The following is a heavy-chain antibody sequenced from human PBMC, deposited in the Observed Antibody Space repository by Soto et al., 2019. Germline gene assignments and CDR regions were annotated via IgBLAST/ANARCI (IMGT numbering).Heavy chain of an antibody. V-gene: IGHV4-30-4*01. D-gene: IGHD2-15*01. Sequence: SETLSLTCTVSGGSISSGDYYWSWIRQPPGKGLEWIGYIYYSGSTYYNPSLMSRVTISVDTSKNQFSLKLSSVTAADTALFYCARCASSCSLGFWGQGTLVTVSS. CDR1: GGSISSGDYY. J-gene: IGHJ4*02. CDR3: ARCASSCSLGF. CDR2: IYYSGST.